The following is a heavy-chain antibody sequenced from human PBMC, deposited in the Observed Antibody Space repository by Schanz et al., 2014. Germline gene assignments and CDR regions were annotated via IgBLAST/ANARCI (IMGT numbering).Heavy chain of an antibody. D-gene: IGHD2-2*01. CDR2: MNPKSGNT. CDR3: VRAVGPAALHGYWFDP. Sequence: QVQLVQSGAEVKNPGASVKVSCKASGYTFINSDINWVRQAAGQGLEWMGWMNPKSGNTGYAQKFQVRGPMPRTTAISTAYMELSRLRPDDTAIYYCVRAVGPAALHGYWFDPWGQGTLVTVAS. CDR1: GYTFINSD. V-gene: IGHV1-8*02. J-gene: IGHJ5*02.